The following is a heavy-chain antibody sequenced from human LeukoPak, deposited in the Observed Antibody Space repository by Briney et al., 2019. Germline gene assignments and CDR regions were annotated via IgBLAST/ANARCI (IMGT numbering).Heavy chain of an antibody. CDR2: ISSNGGST. CDR3: ARVYYYDSSGYYFVPYFDY. Sequence: GGSLRPSCAASGFTFSSYAMHWVRQAPGKGLEYVSAISSNGGSTYYANSVKGRFTISRDNSKNTLYLQMGSLRAEDMAVYYCARVYYYDSSGYYFVPYFDYWGQGTLVTVSS. CDR1: GFTFSSYA. D-gene: IGHD3-22*01. V-gene: IGHV3-64*01. J-gene: IGHJ4*02.